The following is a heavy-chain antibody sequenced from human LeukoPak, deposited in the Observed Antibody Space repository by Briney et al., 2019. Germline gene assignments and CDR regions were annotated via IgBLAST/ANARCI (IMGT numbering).Heavy chain of an antibody. CDR2: INTGGSTT. V-gene: IGHV3-74*01. D-gene: IGHD3-16*01. J-gene: IGHJ3*02. Sequence: GGSLRLSCAASGFTFSSYGMNWVRQGPGKGLVWVSYINTGGSTTYYADSVKGRFTISRDNAKNSLYLQMNSLRAEDTAVYYCARDYLCAFDIWGQGTMVTVSS. CDR1: GFTFSSYG. CDR3: ARDYLCAFDI.